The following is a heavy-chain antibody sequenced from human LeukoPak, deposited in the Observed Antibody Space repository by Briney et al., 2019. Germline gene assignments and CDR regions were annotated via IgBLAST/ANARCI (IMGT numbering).Heavy chain of an antibody. CDR1: GGSFSGYY. CDR2: INHSGGT. CDR3: ARGPIVVVPAAIRRYFQH. V-gene: IGHV4-34*01. D-gene: IGHD2-2*02. Sequence: SETLSLTCAVYGGSFSGYYWSWIRQPPGKGLEWIGEINHSGGTNYNPSLKSRVTISVDTSKNQFSLKLSSVTAADTAVYYCARGPIVVVPAAIRRYFQHWGQGTLVTVSS. J-gene: IGHJ1*01.